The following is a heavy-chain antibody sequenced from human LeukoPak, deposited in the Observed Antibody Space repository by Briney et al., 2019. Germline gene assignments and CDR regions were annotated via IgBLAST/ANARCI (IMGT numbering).Heavy chain of an antibody. CDR2: ISSSSSTI. V-gene: IGHV3-48*01. J-gene: IGHJ2*01. CDR3: ARDRGDYGGNSAYFDL. D-gene: IGHD4-23*01. Sequence: GGSLRLSCAASGFTFSSYSMNWVRQAPGKGLEWVSYISSSSSTIYYADSVKGRFTISRDNAKNSLYLQMNSLRAEDTAVYYCARDRGDYGGNSAYFDLWGRGTLVTVSS. CDR1: GFTFSSYS.